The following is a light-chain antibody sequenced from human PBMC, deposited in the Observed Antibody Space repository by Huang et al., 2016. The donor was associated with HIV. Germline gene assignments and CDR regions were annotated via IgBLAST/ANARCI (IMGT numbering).Light chain of an antibody. J-gene: IGKJ4*01. CDR2: AAF. CDR1: QDVSSK. CDR3: QQYNDWLQT. Sequence: EIVMTQSPATLSVSPGERATLSCRASQDVSSKLAWYQQKPGQAPRLLSYAAFIRATGTPARFSGSGSGTEFTLTISSLQSEDFAIYYCQQYNDWLQTFGGGTRVDIK. V-gene: IGKV3-15*01.